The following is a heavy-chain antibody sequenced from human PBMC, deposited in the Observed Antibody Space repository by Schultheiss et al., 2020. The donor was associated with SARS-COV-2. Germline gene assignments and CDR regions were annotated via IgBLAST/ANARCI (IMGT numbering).Heavy chain of an antibody. Sequence: GSLRLSCAVYGGSFSGYYWSWIRQPPGKGLEWIGEINHSGSTNYNPSLKSRVTISVDTSKNQFSLKLSSVTAADTAVYYCARVLGTYRMRDAFDIWGQGTMVTVSS. CDR3: ARVLGTYRMRDAFDI. CDR1: GGSFSGYY. V-gene: IGHV4-34*01. D-gene: IGHD2-8*01. CDR2: INHSGST. J-gene: IGHJ3*02.